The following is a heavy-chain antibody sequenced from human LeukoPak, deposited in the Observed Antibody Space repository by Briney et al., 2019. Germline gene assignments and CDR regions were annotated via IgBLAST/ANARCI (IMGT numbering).Heavy chain of an antibody. V-gene: IGHV1-2*02. Sequence: ASVKVSCKASGYTFTGYYMHWVRQAPGQGLEWMGWINPNSGGTNYAQKFQGRVTMTRDTSISTAYMELSRLRSDDTAVYYCASGHGAYYYDSSGYYAFDIWGQGTMVTVSS. D-gene: IGHD3-22*01. CDR1: GYTFTGYY. J-gene: IGHJ3*02. CDR3: ASGHGAYYYDSSGYYAFDI. CDR2: INPNSGGT.